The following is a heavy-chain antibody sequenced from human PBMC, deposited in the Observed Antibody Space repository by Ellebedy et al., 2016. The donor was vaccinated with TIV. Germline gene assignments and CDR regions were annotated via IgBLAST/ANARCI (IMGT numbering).Heavy chain of an antibody. V-gene: IGHV1-2*02. D-gene: IGHD4/OR15-4a*01. CDR1: ASTFTAYY. Sequence: ASVKVSCKASASTFTAYYIHWVRQPPGQGLEWMGWLDPKTGATNYAQKFRGRVTMTRDMSTSTAYLDLSGLRSDDTAIYYCARVLRATSGMDVWGQGTTVTVS. J-gene: IGHJ6*02. CDR3: ARVLRATSGMDV. CDR2: LDPKTGAT.